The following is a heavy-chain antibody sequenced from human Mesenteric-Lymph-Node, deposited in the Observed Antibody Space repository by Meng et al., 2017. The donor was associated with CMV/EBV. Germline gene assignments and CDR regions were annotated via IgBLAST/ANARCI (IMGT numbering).Heavy chain of an antibody. D-gene: IGHD1-26*01. V-gene: IGHV1-18*01. CDR1: GYTFSNYG. CDR2: INGYNGNT. CDR3: ARGSGTYYGKFLAFDI. Sequence: ASVKVSCKALGYTFSNYGISWVRQAPGQGLEWMGWINGYNGNTNYAQKLQGRVTMTTDTSTSTVSMELRSLRSDDTAVYYCARGSGTYYGKFLAFDIWGQGTMVTVSS. J-gene: IGHJ3*02.